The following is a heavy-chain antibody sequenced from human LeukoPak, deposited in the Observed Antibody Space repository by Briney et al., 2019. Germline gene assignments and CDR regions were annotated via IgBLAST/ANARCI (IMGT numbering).Heavy chain of an antibody. CDR1: GFTFSSYA. CDR2: ISTNGGTT. CDR3: ARVGGGYYYYYMDV. J-gene: IGHJ6*03. Sequence: GGSLRLSCAASGFTFSSYAMHWVRQAPGKGLECVSAISTNGGTTYYADSVKGRFTISRDNSKNTLYLQMGSLRAEDVAVYYCARVGGGYYYYYMDVWGKGTTVTVSS. D-gene: IGHD3-16*01. V-gene: IGHV3-64*02.